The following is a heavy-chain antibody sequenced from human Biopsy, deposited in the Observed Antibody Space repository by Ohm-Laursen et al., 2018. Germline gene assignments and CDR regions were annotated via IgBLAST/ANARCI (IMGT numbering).Heavy chain of an antibody. Sequence: TLSLTWAVSRDSISNYYWTWIRQSPGKGLEWIGYIYYTGSTNYNPSVKSRVTISVDTSKNQFSLKLNSVTAADTAVYFCARDSRGGHLNTTLITGKNLDSWGQRILVTVSS. CDR3: ARDSRGGHLNTTLITGKNLDS. CDR2: IYYTGST. D-gene: IGHD3-16*01. CDR1: RDSISNYY. V-gene: IGHV4-59*01. J-gene: IGHJ4*02.